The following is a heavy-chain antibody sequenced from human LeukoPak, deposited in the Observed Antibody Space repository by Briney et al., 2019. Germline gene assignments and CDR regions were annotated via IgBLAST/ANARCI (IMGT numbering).Heavy chain of an antibody. V-gene: IGHV3-30*19. J-gene: IGHJ4*02. CDR1: GFTFSSYG. CDR3: ARDQNPYCSSTSCYSPFDY. Sequence: PGGSLRLSCAASGFTFSSYGMHWVRQAPGKGLEWVAVISYDGSNKYYADSVKGRFTISRDNSKNTLYLQMNSLRAEDTAVYYCARDQNPYCSSTSCYSPFDYWGQGTLVTVSS. D-gene: IGHD2-2*02. CDR2: ISYDGSNK.